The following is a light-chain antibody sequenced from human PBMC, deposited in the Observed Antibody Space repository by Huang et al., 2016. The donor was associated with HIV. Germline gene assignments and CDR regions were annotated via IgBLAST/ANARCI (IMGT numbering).Light chain of an antibody. J-gene: IGKJ1*01. CDR1: QDISTY. CDR2: AAS. Sequence: DIQMTQSPSSLSASVGDRVTITCQASQDISTYLNWYQQKPGNAPKVLIYAASNLETGVPSRFSGSVSGTDFTFTISSLQPGDIATYYCQQYDNLPWTFDQGTKVEIK. CDR3: QQYDNLPWT. V-gene: IGKV1-33*01.